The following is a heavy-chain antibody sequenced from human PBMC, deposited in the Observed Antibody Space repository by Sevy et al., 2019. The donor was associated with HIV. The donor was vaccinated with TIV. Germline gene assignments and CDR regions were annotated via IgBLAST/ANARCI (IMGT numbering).Heavy chain of an antibody. V-gene: IGHV3-11*01. CDR1: GFDFSDYY. CDR3: VGRRYSPAYSWSYHFDY. D-gene: IGHD3-16*01. CDR2: ISVSSSAK. J-gene: IGHJ4*02. Sequence: GGSLRLSCAASGFDFSDYYMNWIRQTPGKGLEWISYISVSSSAKYYTDSVKGRFAISRDNSRNSLYLQMNGLRVEDTAVYFCVGRRYSPAYSWSYHFDYWGQGALVTVSS.